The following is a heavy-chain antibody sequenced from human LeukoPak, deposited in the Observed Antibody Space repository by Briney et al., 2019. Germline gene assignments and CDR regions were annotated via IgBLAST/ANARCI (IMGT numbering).Heavy chain of an antibody. D-gene: IGHD1-26*01. J-gene: IGHJ4*02. CDR3: ARDPAGGSYYFDY. CDR1: GGSISSYY. CDR2: IYYSGST. Sequence: SETLSLTCTVSGGSISSYYWSWIRQPPGKGLEWIGYIYYSGSTNYNPSLKSRVTISVDTSKNQFSLKLSSVTAADTAVYYCARDPAGGSYYFDYWGQGTLVTVSS. V-gene: IGHV4-59*12.